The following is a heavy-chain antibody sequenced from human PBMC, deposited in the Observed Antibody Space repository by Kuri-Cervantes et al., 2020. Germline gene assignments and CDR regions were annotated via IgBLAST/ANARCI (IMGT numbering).Heavy chain of an antibody. Sequence: ESLKISCTVSGGSVSRSYWSWMRQPPGKGLEWIGYISYTDSTNYNPSLKSRVTMSVDTSKNQFSLKLSSVTAADTAVYYCARGPRGGWLRSPGTYWGQGTLVTVSS. CDR1: GGSVSRSY. CDR3: ARGPRGGWLRSPGTY. CDR2: ISYTDST. D-gene: IGHD5-12*01. J-gene: IGHJ4*02. V-gene: IGHV4-59*02.